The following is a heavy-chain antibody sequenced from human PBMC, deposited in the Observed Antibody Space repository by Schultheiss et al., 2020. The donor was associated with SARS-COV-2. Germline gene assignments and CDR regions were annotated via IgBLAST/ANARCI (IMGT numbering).Heavy chain of an antibody. CDR1: GGSISSGSYY. D-gene: IGHD3-22*01. V-gene: IGHV4-61*02. CDR2: IYTSGST. Sequence: LRLSCTVSGGSISSGSYYWSWIRQPAGKGLEWIGRIYTSGSTNYNPSLKSRVTISVDTSKNQFSLKLSSVTAADTAVYYCARDSDYYYDSSGYYDYWGQGTLVTVSS. CDR3: ARDSDYYYDSSGYYDY. J-gene: IGHJ4*02.